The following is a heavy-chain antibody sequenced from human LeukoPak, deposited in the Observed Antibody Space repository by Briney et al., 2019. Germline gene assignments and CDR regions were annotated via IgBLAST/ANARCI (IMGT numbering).Heavy chain of an antibody. J-gene: IGHJ6*03. CDR2: ISSSGSTI. CDR3: ARDLLGSSDYYMDV. D-gene: IGHD3-10*01. CDR1: GFTFSSYE. V-gene: IGHV3-48*03. Sequence: GGSLRLSCAASGFTFSSYEMNWVRQAPGKGLEWVSYISSSGSTIYYADSVKGRFTISRDNAKNSLYLQMNSLRAEDTAVYYCARDLLGSSDYYMDVWGKGTTVTVSS.